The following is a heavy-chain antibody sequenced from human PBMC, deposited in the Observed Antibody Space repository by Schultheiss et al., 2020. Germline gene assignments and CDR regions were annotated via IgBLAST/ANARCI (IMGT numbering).Heavy chain of an antibody. Sequence: SQTLSLTCTVSGGSISSYYWSWIRQPPGKGLEWIGYIYYSGSTNYNPSLKSRVTISVDTFKNQFSLKLSSVTAADTAVYYCARSPYILWQVGAFDIWGQGTMVTVSS. J-gene: IGHJ3*02. CDR2: IYYSGST. CDR1: GGSISSYY. CDR3: ARSPYILWQVGAFDI. V-gene: IGHV4-59*01. D-gene: IGHD2-21*01.